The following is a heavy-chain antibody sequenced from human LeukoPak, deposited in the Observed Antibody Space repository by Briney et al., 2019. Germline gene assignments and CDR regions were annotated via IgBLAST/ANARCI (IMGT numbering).Heavy chain of an antibody. Sequence: GGSLRLSCAASGFTFSSYSMNWVRQAPGKGLEWVSYISSSSSTIYYADSVKGRFTISRDNAKNSLHLQMNSLRAEDTAVYYCAKSAGAFDIWGQGTMVTVSS. V-gene: IGHV3-48*01. CDR2: ISSSSSTI. D-gene: IGHD1-1*01. CDR3: AKSAGAFDI. CDR1: GFTFSSYS. J-gene: IGHJ3*02.